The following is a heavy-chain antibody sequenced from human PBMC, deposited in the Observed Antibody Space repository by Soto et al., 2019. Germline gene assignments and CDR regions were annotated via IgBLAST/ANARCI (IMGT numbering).Heavy chain of an antibody. CDR2: ISSSSSVI. D-gene: IGHD7-27*01. J-gene: IGHJ6*03. CDR3: ARDLSWGSNWYYYMDV. V-gene: IGHV3-48*01. Sequence: GGSLRLSCATSGFILSDCAMNWVRQAPGKGLEWVSYISSSSSVIDYADSVKGRFTVSRDNARNSLYLQMNSLRAEDTAVYYCARDLSWGSNWYYYMDVWGKGTTVTVPS. CDR1: GFILSDCA.